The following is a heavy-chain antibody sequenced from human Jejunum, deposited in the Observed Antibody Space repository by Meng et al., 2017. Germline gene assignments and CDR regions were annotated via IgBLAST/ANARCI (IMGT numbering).Heavy chain of an antibody. J-gene: IGHJ5*02. CDR3: TRGGGAGIVVVPAATNLNWFDP. D-gene: IGHD2-2*01. CDR1: GFSFSGSA. V-gene: IGHV3-73*01. Sequence: GESLKISCAASGFSFSGSAMHWVRQASGKGLEWVGRITNKANSYATAYAASVKGRFTISRDDSKTTAYLQMNSLKPEDTAVFYCTRGGGAGIVVVPAATNLNWFDPWGQGTLVTVSS. CDR2: ITNKANSYAT.